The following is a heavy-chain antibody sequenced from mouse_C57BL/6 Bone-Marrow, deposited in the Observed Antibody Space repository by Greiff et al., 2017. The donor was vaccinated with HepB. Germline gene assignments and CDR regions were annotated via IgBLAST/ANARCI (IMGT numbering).Heavy chain of an antibody. CDR2: ISDGGSYT. CDR3: ARDPYYYSFAY. V-gene: IGHV5-4*01. J-gene: IGHJ3*01. Sequence: EVKLVESGGGLVKPGGSLKLSCAASGFTFSSYAMSWVRQTPEKRLEWVATISDGGSYTYYPDNVKGRFTISRDNAKNNLYLQMSHLKSEDTAMYYCARDPYYYSFAYWGQGTLVTVSA. CDR1: GFTFSSYA. D-gene: IGHD1-1*01.